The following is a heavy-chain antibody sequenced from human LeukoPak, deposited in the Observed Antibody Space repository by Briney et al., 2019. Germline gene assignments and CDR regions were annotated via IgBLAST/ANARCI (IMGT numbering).Heavy chain of an antibody. Sequence: PGGSLRLSCAASGFTFSNYVMSWVRQAPGKGLEWVSAISGSGGSTSYADSVKGRFTISRDNSKNTLYLQMNSLRAEDTAVYYCAKERGDYGDFYDYWGQGTLVTVSS. CDR1: GFTFSNYV. V-gene: IGHV3-23*01. CDR3: AKERGDYGDFYDY. CDR2: ISGSGGST. J-gene: IGHJ4*02. D-gene: IGHD4-17*01.